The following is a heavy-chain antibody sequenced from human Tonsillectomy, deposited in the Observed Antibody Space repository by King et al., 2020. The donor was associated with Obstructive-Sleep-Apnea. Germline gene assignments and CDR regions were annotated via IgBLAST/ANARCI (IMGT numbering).Heavy chain of an antibody. D-gene: IGHD2-15*01. CDR1: GGSISSSSYY. CDR3: AREIVVVVATPEYFQH. Sequence: QLQESGPGLVKPSETLSLTCTVSGGSISSSSYYWGWIRQPPGKGLEWIGSIYYSGSTYYNPSLKSRVTISVDTSNNQFSLRLGSVTAADTAVYYCAREIVVVVATPEYFQHWGQGTLVTVSS. J-gene: IGHJ1*01. V-gene: IGHV4-39*07. CDR2: IYYSGST.